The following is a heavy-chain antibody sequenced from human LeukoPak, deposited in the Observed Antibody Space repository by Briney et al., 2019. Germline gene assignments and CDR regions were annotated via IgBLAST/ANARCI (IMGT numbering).Heavy chain of an antibody. CDR3: ASTLINYYDAAFDI. CDR2: IIPIPGIA. V-gene: IGHV1-69*04. J-gene: IGHJ3*02. Sequence: ASVKVSCKASGGTFSSYAISWVRQAPGQGLEWMGRIIPIPGIANYAQKFQGRVTITADKSTSTAYMELSSLRSEDTAVYYCASTLINYYDAAFDIWGQGTMVTVSS. CDR1: GGTFSSYA. D-gene: IGHD3-22*01.